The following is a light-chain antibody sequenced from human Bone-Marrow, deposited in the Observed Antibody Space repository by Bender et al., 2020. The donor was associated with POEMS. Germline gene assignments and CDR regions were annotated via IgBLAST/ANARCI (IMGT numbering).Light chain of an antibody. J-gene: IGLJ2*01. V-gene: IGLV3-1*01. CDR2: QNR. Sequence: SYELTQASSVSVSPGQTASITCSGDKLGEKYASWYQQKPGQSLVLVIYQNRKRPSGIPGCFSGYNSGNPATLTISGTQAMDEADYYCQAWDIGTGVFGGGTKLSVL. CDR3: QAWDIGTGV. CDR1: KLGEKY.